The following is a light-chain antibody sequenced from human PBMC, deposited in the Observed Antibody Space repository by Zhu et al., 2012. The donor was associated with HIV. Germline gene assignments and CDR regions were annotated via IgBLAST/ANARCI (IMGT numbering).Light chain of an antibody. CDR2: GAS. CDR1: QNVNSN. J-gene: IGKJ1*01. V-gene: IGKV3-20*01. CDR3: QQYNYSPRT. Sequence: EIVMTQSPGTLSMSPGERATLSCRASQNVNSNLAWYQQKPGQAPRLLIYGASSRATGIPDRFSGSGSGTDFTLTISRLEPEDFAVYYCQQYNYSPRTFGQGTKVEIK.